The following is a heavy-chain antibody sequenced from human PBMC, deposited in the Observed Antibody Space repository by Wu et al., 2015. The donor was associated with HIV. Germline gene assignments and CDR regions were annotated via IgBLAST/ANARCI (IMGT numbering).Heavy chain of an antibody. CDR3: TRHQQLIAQFDY. J-gene: IGHJ4*02. CDR2: IIPIFGTT. V-gene: IGHV1-69*12. Sequence: QVQLVQSGAEVKKPGSSVKVSCKASGGTFSSYAITWVRQAPGQGLEWMGGIIPIFGTTNYAQKFQGRVTITADESTSTAYMELSSLRSEDTAVYYCTRHQQLIAQFDYWGQGTLVTVSA. CDR1: GGTFSSYA. D-gene: IGHD6-13*01.